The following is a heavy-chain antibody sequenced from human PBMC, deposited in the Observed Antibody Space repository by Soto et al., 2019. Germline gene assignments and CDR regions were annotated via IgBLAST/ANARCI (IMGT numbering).Heavy chain of an antibody. J-gene: IGHJ4*02. Sequence: QVQLVESGGGVVQPGRSLRLSCAASGFTFSSYAMHWVRQAPGKGLEWVAVISYDGSNKYYADSVKGRFTISRDNSKNTLYLQRNSLRAEDTAVYYCAVWGDYWGQGTLVTVSS. D-gene: IGHD3-16*01. CDR3: AVWGDY. V-gene: IGHV3-30-3*01. CDR1: GFTFSSYA. CDR2: ISYDGSNK.